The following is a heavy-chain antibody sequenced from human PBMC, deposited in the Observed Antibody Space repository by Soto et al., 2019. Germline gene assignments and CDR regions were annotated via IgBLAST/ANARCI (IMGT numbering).Heavy chain of an antibody. V-gene: IGHV1-18*01. D-gene: IGHD6-13*01. J-gene: IGHJ5*02. CDR1: GYTFTSYG. CDR3: GRGHDYIAAAGTYWFDP. Sequence: ASVKVSCKASGYTFTSYGISWVRQAPGQGLEWMGWISAYNGNTNYAQKLQGRVTMTTDTSTSTAYMELRSLRSDDTAVYYCGRGHDYIAAAGTYWFDPWGQGTLVTVSP. CDR2: ISAYNGNT.